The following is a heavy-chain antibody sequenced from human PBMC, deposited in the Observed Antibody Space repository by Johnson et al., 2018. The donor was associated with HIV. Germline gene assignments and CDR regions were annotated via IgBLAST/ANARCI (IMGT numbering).Heavy chain of an antibody. D-gene: IGHD3-22*01. Sequence: QVQLVESGGGVVQPGMSLRLSCAASGFTFSSFGMHWVRQAPGKGLEWVAVVSDHGRTTYFADSVKGRFTISRDNSKNTLYLQMNSLRAEDTAVYYCARAYYDSTGYYPHAFHGWGQGTMVTVSS. CDR2: VSDHGRTT. J-gene: IGHJ3*01. CDR3: ARAYYDSTGYYPHAFHG. V-gene: IGHV3-30*03. CDR1: GFTFSSFG.